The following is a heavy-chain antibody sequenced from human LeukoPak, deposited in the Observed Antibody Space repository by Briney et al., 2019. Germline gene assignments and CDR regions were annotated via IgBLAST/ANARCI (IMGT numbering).Heavy chain of an antibody. V-gene: IGHV3-53*04. CDR3: AREGGGSYRRGPFDY. CDR1: GFTFSSYT. Sequence: GGSLRLSCAAPGFTFSSYTMNWVRQAPGKGLEWVSVIYSGGSTYYADSVKGRFTISRHNSKNTLYLQMNSLRAEDTAVYFCAREGGGSYRRGPFDYWGQGTLVTVSS. D-gene: IGHD1-26*01. J-gene: IGHJ4*02. CDR2: IYSGGST.